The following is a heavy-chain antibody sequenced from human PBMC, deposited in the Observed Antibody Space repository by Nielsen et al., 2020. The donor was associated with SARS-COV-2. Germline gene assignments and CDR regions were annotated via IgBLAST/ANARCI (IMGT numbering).Heavy chain of an antibody. CDR2: IYYSGST. Sequence: ESLKISCTASGFTFGDYAMSWVRQAPGKGLEWIGSIYYSGSTNYNPSLKSRVTISVDTSKNQFSLKLSSVTAADTAVYYCARDGGSPDGNWFDPWGQGTLVTVSS. J-gene: IGHJ5*02. V-gene: IGHV4-59*01. D-gene: IGHD1-26*01. CDR3: ARDGGSPDGNWFDP. CDR1: GFTFGDYA.